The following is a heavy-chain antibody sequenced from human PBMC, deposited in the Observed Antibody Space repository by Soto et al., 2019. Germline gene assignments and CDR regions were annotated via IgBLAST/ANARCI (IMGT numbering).Heavy chain of an antibody. V-gene: IGHV2-5*01. Sequence: SGPTLVNPTQTLTLTCTFSGFSLSTSGVGVGWIRQPPGKALEWLALIYWNDDKRYSPSLKSRLTITKDTSKNQVVLTMTNMDPVDTATYYCALVYCSGGSCYPNWLDPWGQGTLVTVSS. CDR3: ALVYCSGGSCYPNWLDP. D-gene: IGHD2-15*01. CDR1: GFSLSTSGVG. J-gene: IGHJ5*02. CDR2: IYWNDDK.